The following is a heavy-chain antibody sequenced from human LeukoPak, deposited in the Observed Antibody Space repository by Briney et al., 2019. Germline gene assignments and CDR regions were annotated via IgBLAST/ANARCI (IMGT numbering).Heavy chain of an antibody. V-gene: IGHV1-2*02. CDR2: INPNSGGT. D-gene: IGHD3-10*01. Sequence: ASVKVSCKASGYTFTGYYMHWVRQAPGQGLEWMGWINPNSGGTNYAQKFQGRVTMTRDTSISTAYMELSRLRSDDTAVYYCARNSYGSGSYYYRGPALDPWGQGTLVTVSS. CDR1: GYTFTGYY. J-gene: IGHJ5*02. CDR3: ARNSYGSGSYYYRGPALDP.